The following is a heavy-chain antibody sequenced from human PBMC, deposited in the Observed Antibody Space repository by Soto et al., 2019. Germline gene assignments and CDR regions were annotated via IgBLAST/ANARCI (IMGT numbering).Heavy chain of an antibody. J-gene: IGHJ6*02. Sequence: SDTLSLTCAVYGGSFRGYYWSWIRQPPGKGLEWIGEINHSGSTNYNPSLKSRVTISVDTSKNQFSLKLSSVTAADTAVYYCATTWAAAGNYYYYGMDVWCQGTTVT. V-gene: IGHV4-34*01. D-gene: IGHD6-13*01. CDR1: GGSFRGYY. CDR2: INHSGST. CDR3: ATTWAAAGNYYYYGMDV.